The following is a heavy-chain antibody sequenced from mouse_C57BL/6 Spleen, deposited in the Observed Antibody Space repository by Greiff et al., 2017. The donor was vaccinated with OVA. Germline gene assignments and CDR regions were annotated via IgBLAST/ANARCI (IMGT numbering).Heavy chain of an antibody. CDR2: IYPSDSET. J-gene: IGHJ4*01. CDR3: ASGGGYYGDCAMDY. D-gene: IGHD2-3*01. V-gene: IGHV1-61*01. CDR1: GYTFTSYW. Sequence: QVQLQQPGAELVRPGSSVKLSCKASGYTFTSYWMDWVKQRPGQGLEWIGNIYPSDSETHYNQKFKDKATLTVDKSSSTAYMQLSSLTSEDSAVYYGASGGGYYGDCAMDYWGQGTSVTVSS.